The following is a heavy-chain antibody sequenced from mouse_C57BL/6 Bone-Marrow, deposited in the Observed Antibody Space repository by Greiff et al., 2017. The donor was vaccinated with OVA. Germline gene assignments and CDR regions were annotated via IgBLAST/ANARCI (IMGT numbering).Heavy chain of an antibody. Sequence: QVQLKESGAELVRPGASVTLSCKASGYTFTDYEMHWVKQTPVHGLEWIGAIDPETGGTSYNQKFKGKAILTADKSSSTAYMELRSLTSEGSAVYYCTRPPFTSVVEDAMDYWGQGTSVTVSS. CDR2: IDPETGGT. CDR1: GYTFTDYE. V-gene: IGHV1-15*01. J-gene: IGHJ4*01. CDR3: TRPPFTSVVEDAMDY. D-gene: IGHD1-1*01.